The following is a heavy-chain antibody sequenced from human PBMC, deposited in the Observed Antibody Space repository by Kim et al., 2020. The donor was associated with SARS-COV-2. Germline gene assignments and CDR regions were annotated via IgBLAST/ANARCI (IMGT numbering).Heavy chain of an antibody. CDR3: ARQGSSSWHFDY. J-gene: IGHJ4*02. D-gene: IGHD6-13*01. Sequence: SETLSLTCTVSGGSISSYYWSWIRQPPGKGLEWIGYIYYSGSTNYNPSLKSRVTISVDTSKNQFSLKLSSVTAADTAVYYCARQGSSSWHFDYWGQGTLV. V-gene: IGHV4-59*08. CDR2: IYYSGST. CDR1: GGSISSYY.